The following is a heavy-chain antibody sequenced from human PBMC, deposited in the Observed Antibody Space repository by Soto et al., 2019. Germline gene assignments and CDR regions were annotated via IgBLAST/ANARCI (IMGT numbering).Heavy chain of an antibody. CDR3: AKASGGYSSSSRALFDS. CDR2: ISGGGGRT. V-gene: IGHV3-23*01. D-gene: IGHD6-6*01. Sequence: GGSLRLSCAASGFTFSNYAMSWVRQTPAKGLEWVSSISGGGGRTFVADSVKGRFTISRDSSKNMLYLQMNSLRDEDTALYYCAKASGGYSSSSRALFDSWGQGSLVTVSS. CDR1: GFTFSNYA. J-gene: IGHJ4*02.